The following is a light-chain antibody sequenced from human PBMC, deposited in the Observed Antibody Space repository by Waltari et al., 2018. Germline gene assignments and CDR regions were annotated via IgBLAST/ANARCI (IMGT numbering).Light chain of an antibody. J-gene: IGKJ2*01. CDR2: GAS. CDR3: QQYNNWPYT. Sequence: LALTQSPGLLSLSPGDRATLSCRASRPLTTNLAWYQQRIGQAPRLLIYGASTRATGFPPRFSGSGSGTEFTLTITSLQSEDYALYFCQQYNNWPYTFGQGTQLDIK. CDR1: RPLTTN. V-gene: IGKV3-15*01.